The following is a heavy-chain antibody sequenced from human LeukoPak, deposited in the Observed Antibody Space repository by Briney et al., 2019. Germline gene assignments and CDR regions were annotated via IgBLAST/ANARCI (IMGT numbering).Heavy chain of an antibody. Sequence: PGGSLRLSCAASGFTFSSYWMHWVRQAPGKGLVWVSRINSDGSSTSYADSVKGRFTISRDNARNTLYLQMNSLRAEDTAVYYCARGGYGYAPFGWFDPWGQGTLVTVSS. CDR1: GFTFSSYW. V-gene: IGHV3-74*01. D-gene: IGHD5-18*01. CDR2: INSDGSST. J-gene: IGHJ5*02. CDR3: ARGGYGYAPFGWFDP.